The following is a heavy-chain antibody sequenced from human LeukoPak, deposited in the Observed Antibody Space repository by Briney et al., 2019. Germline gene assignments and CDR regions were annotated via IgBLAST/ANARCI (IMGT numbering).Heavy chain of an antibody. D-gene: IGHD3-3*01. Sequence: PGGSLRLSCAASGFTFSSYWMSWVRQAPGKGLEGVANIKQDGSEKYYVDSVKGRFTISRDNAKNSLYLQMNSLRAEDTAVYYCARDIYEGEGYDFWSGHPYPYYFDYWGQGTLVTVSS. V-gene: IGHV3-7*01. J-gene: IGHJ4*02. CDR1: GFTFSSYW. CDR2: IKQDGSEK. CDR3: ARDIYEGEGYDFWSGHPYPYYFDY.